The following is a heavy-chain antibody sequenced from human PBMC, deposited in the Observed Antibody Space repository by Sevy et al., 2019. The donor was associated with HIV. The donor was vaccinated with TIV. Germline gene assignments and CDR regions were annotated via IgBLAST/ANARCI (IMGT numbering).Heavy chain of an antibody. CDR3: ARGTRYSGSYYLGDDAFDI. Sequence: GGSLRLSCAASGFTFSRYDMHWVRQATGKGLEWVSSMGSAGDKYYPGSEKGRSAIVKENAKKSLYLQMSSLRAGDTAVYYWARGTRYSGSYYLGDDAFDIWGQGTMVTVSS. J-gene: IGHJ3*02. V-gene: IGHV3-13*01. D-gene: IGHD1-26*01. CDR1: GFTFSRYD. CDR2: MGSAGDK.